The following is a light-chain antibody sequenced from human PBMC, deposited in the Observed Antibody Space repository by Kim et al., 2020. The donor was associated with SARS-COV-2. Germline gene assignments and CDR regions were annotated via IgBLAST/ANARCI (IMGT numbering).Light chain of an antibody. J-gene: IGLJ3*02. CDR1: SGAVASGRY. Sequence: PGRALTLTCASPSGAVASGRYRNWFQQKPGHAPRSLIYSANNKRSWTPARFSGSLLGGKAALTLSSVQPEDEADYYCLLYESGAWVFGGGTQLTVL. CDR2: SAN. V-gene: IGLV7-43*01. CDR3: LLYESGAWV.